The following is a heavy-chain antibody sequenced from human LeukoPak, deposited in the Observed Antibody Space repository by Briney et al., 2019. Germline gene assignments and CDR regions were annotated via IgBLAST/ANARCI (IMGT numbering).Heavy chain of an antibody. Sequence: PSETLSLTCTVSSGSISSYYWSWIRQPAGKGLEWIGRIYTSGSTNYNPSLKSRVTMSVDTSKNQFSLKLSSVTAADTAVYYCARDKSRTYGSADAFDIWGQGTMVTVSS. D-gene: IGHD3-10*01. CDR3: ARDKSRTYGSADAFDI. V-gene: IGHV4-4*07. J-gene: IGHJ3*02. CDR1: SGSISSYY. CDR2: IYTSGST.